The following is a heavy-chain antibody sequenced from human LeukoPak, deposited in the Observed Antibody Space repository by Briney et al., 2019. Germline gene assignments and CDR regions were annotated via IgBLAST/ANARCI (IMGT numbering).Heavy chain of an antibody. D-gene: IGHD3-22*01. CDR2: IRSKANSYAT. CDR1: GFTFSGSA. CDR3: TRRMPYYDSSGYPKNFDY. V-gene: IGHV3-73*01. J-gene: IGHJ4*02. Sequence: GGSLRLSCAASGFTFSGSAMHWVRQASGKGLEWVGRIRSKANSYATTYAASVKGRFTISRDDSKNTAYLQMNSLKTEDTAVYYCTRRMPYYDSSGYPKNFDYWGQGTLVTVSS.